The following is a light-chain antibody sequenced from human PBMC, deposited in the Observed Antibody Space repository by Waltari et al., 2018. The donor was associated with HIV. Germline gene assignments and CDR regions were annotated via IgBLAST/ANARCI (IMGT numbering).Light chain of an antibody. CDR1: SSNIGSQN. J-gene: IGLJ1*01. Sequence: QSVLTQPPSASGTPGQRVTISCSGRSSNIGSQNVYWYQQLPGTAPKLLIYRNKQRPSGVPDRFSGSKSGTSASLSISGLRSEDEADYYCAAWDDSLSGYVFGTGTKVTVL. V-gene: IGLV1-47*01. CDR3: AAWDDSLSGYV. CDR2: RNK.